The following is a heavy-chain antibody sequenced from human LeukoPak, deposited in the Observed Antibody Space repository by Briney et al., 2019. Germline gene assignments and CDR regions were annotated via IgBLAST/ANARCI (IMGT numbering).Heavy chain of an antibody. D-gene: IGHD2-2*01. V-gene: IGHV4-34*01. Sequence: PSETLSLTCAVYGGSFSGYYWSWIRQPPGKGLEWIGEXNXXXSTNYNPSLKSRVTISVDTSKNQFSLKLSSVTAADTAVYYCASDIVVVPAAMGSYYYYGMDVWGQGTTVTVS. CDR1: GGSFSGYY. CDR3: ASDIVVVPAAMGSYYYYGMDV. J-gene: IGHJ6*02. CDR2: XNXXXST.